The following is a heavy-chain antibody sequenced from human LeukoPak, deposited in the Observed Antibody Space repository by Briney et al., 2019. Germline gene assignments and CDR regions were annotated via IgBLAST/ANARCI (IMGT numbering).Heavy chain of an antibody. CDR1: GFTFSSYG. J-gene: IGHJ4*02. CDR2: IWYDGSNK. D-gene: IGHD5-18*01. CDR3: ARGRVYSYDLDY. Sequence: GGSLRLSCAASGFTFSSYGMHWVRQAPGKGLEWVAVIWYDGSNKYYADSVKGRFTISRDNSKNTLYLQMNSLRAEDTAVYYCARGRVYSYDLDYWGQGTLVTVSS. V-gene: IGHV3-33*01.